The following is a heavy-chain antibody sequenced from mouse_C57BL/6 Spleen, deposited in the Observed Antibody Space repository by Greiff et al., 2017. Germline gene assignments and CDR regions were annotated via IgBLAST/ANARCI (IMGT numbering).Heavy chain of an antibody. V-gene: IGHV1-18*01. D-gene: IGHD1-1*01. J-gene: IGHJ1*03. CDR3: AGGLYYYGSSHWYFDV. Sequence: EVQLQQSGPELVKPGASVKIPCKASGYTFTDYNMDWVKQSHGKSLEWIGDINPNNGGTIYNQKFKGKATLTVDKSSSTAYMELRSLTSADTAVYYCAGGLYYYGSSHWYFDVWGTGTTVTVSS. CDR1: GYTFTDYN. CDR2: INPNNGGT.